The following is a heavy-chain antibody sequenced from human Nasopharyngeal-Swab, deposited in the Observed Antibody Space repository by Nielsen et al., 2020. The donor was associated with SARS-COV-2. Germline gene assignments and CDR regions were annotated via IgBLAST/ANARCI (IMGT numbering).Heavy chain of an antibody. CDR3: ASTTKQVADAFDF. V-gene: IGHV4-59*08. Sequence: SETLSLTCTVSGDSISSSYWSWIRQSPGKGLEWIGYIYYGGSTNYNPSLKSRITMSVDRSRNQLSLKMTSVTAADTAVYYCASTTKQVADAFDFWGQGTTVTVSS. J-gene: IGHJ3*01. CDR2: IYYGGST. CDR1: GDSISSSY. D-gene: IGHD2-15*01.